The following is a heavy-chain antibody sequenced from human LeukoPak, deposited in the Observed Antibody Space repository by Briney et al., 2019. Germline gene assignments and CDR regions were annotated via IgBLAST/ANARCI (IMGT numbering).Heavy chain of an antibody. CDR2: ISYSSNSI. J-gene: IGHJ4*02. CDR3: ARDGGEWELEY. D-gene: IGHD1-26*01. Sequence: KPGGSLRLSCAASGFTFSSYSMSWVRQAPGKGLEWVSSISYSSNSIYYADSVKGRFTISRDNAKTSLYLQMNSLRAEDTAVYYCARDGGEWELEYWGQGTLVTVSS. V-gene: IGHV3-21*01. CDR1: GFTFSSYS.